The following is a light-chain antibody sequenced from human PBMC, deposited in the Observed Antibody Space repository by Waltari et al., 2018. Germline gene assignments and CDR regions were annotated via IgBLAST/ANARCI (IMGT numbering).Light chain of an antibody. CDR2: EVT. V-gene: IGLV2-8*01. Sequence: QSALTQPPSASGSPGQSITISCTGISTDVEGYDPVLWYQQHPGKAHKLLLYEVTKRPSGVPDRFPGSTSYNTASLAVSGLQAEDEADYYCSSYAGGSSLMFGGGTKLTVL. J-gene: IGLJ3*02. CDR1: STDVEGYDP. CDR3: SSYAGGSSLM.